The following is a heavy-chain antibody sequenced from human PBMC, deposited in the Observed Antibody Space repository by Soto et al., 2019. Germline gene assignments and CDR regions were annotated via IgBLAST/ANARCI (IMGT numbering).Heavy chain of an antibody. J-gene: IGHJ4*02. CDR1: EFIVSYNH. D-gene: IGHD3-3*01. V-gene: IGHV3-66*01. Sequence: PGGSLRLSCAASEFIVSYNHMSWVRQAPGEGLEWVSFIYSGDTTYYADSVKGRFTISRDNSKNTLYPQMNSLRAEDTAVYYCAKDDYDFWSGYHLDYWGQGTLVTVSS. CDR3: AKDDYDFWSGYHLDY. CDR2: IYSGDTT.